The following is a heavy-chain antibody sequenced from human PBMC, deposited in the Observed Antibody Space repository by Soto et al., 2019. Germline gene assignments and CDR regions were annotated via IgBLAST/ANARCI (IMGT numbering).Heavy chain of an antibody. CDR2: ISHSGTS. V-gene: IGHV4-4*02. Sequence: HVQLQESGPGLVKPSGTLSLTCAVSGGSISSSHWWTWVRQSPGKGLEYIGEISHSGTSTSNPSLKTRVTLSVDKSKNHFSLTLTSVTAADTAVYYCARVVLTITRGAFDAWGQGTLVSVSS. CDR1: GGSISSSHW. CDR3: ARVVLTITRGAFDA. D-gene: IGHD3-9*01. J-gene: IGHJ3*01.